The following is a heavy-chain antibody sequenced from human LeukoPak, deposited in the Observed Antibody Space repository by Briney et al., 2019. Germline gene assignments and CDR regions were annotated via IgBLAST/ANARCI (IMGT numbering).Heavy chain of an antibody. CDR2: IYPRDGST. D-gene: IGHD4-23*01. Sequence: ASVKVSCKASGYTFTSNYIHWVRQAPGQGLEWMGMIYPRDGSTSYAQKFQGRVTMTRDTSTSTVYMELSSLRSEDTAVYYCARGYGGNSFYFDYWGQGTLVTVSS. J-gene: IGHJ4*02. V-gene: IGHV1-46*01. CDR1: GYTFTSNY. CDR3: ARGYGGNSFYFDY.